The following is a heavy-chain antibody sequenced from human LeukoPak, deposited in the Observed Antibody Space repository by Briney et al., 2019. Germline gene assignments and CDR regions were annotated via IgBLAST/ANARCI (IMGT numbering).Heavy chain of an antibody. J-gene: IGHJ5*02. CDR2: IHYSGST. V-gene: IGHV4-30-4*08. Sequence: SQTLSLTCTVSGGSTSSGDHYWSWIRQPPGKGLEWIGYIHYSGSTYYNPSLKSRITISLDTSKNQFSLKLSSVTAADTAVYYCARVEVGNNWFDPWGQGTLVTVSS. CDR1: GGSTSSGDHY. CDR3: ARVEVGNNWFDP. D-gene: IGHD2-2*01.